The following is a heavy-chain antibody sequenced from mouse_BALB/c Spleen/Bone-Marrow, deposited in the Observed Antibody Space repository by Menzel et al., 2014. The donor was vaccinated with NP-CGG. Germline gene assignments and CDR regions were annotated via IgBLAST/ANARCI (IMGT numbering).Heavy chain of an antibody. J-gene: IGHJ2*01. CDR2: ISSGSSTI. V-gene: IGHV5-17*02. D-gene: IGHD1-1*01. Sequence: EVQLVESGGGLVQPGGSRKLSCAASGFTFSSFGMHWVRQAPEKGLEWVAYISSGSSTIYYADTVMGRFTISRDNPKNTLFLQMTSLRSEDTATYYCVRSGSSSGYFDYWGQGTTLTVSS. CDR3: VRSGSSSGYFDY. CDR1: GFTFSSFG.